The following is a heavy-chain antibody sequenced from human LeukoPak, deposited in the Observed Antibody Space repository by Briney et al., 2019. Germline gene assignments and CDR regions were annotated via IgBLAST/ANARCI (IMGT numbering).Heavy chain of an antibody. Sequence: PGESLKISCKGSGYSFTTYWISWVRQMPGKGLEWMGRIDPSDSYTNYSPSFQGHVTISADKSFSTAYLQWTSLKASDTAMYYCARHAKAYGSSCGYWGQGTLVTVSS. CDR1: GYSFTTYW. CDR3: ARHAKAYGSSCGY. V-gene: IGHV5-10-1*01. CDR2: IDPSDSYT. J-gene: IGHJ4*02. D-gene: IGHD6-13*01.